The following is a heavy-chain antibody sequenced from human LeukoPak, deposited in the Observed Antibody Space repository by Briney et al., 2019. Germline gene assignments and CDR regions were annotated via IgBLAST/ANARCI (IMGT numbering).Heavy chain of an antibody. CDR3: ARRYFDWFLGAGGSLDI. CDR1: GFTFRSYW. J-gene: IGHJ3*02. D-gene: IGHD3-9*01. Sequence: GGSLRLSCAGSGFTFRSYWMHWVRQAPGRGLEWVANIKQDGSEKYYVDSVKGRFTISRDNANDSVYLQMNSLRAEDTAVYYCARRYFDWFLGAGGSLDIWGQGTMVTVSS. V-gene: IGHV3-7*01. CDR2: IKQDGSEK.